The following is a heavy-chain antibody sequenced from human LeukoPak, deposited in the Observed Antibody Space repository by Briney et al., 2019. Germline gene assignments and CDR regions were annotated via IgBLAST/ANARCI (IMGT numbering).Heavy chain of an antibody. J-gene: IGHJ4*02. Sequence: GGSLRLSCAASGFTFSDYYMSWIRQAPGKGLEWVSYISSSGSTTYYADSVKGRFTISRDNAKNSLYLQMNSLRAEDTAVYYCARGHYYDSSGYYYGEDYWGQGTLVTVSS. V-gene: IGHV3-11*04. D-gene: IGHD3-22*01. CDR1: GFTFSDYY. CDR2: ISSSGSTT. CDR3: ARGHYYDSSGYYYGEDY.